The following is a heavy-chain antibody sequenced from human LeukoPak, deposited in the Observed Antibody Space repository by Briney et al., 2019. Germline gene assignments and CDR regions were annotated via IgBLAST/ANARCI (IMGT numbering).Heavy chain of an antibody. CDR3: ARTLLSSPNWFDP. Sequence: ASVKVSCKASGYTFTGYYMHWVRQAPGQGLEWMGWINPNSGGTNYAQKFQGRVTMTRDTSISTAYMELNSLRADDTAVYYCARTLLSSPNWFDPWGQGTLVTVSS. CDR1: GYTFTGYY. V-gene: IGHV1-2*02. CDR2: INPNSGGT. J-gene: IGHJ5*02. D-gene: IGHD3-10*01.